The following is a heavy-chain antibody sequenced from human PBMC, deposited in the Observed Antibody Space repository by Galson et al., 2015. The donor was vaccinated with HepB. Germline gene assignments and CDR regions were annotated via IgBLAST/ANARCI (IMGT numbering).Heavy chain of an antibody. CDR1: GFTFSSYA. V-gene: IGHV3-23*01. Sequence: SLRLSCAASGFTFSSYAMSWVRQAPGKGLEWVSAISGSGGSTYYADSVKGRFTISRDNSKNTLYLQMNSLRAEDTAVYYCAKDRTEDTAMGPDDYWGQGTLVTVSS. CDR2: ISGSGGST. CDR3: AKDRTEDTAMGPDDY. D-gene: IGHD5-18*01. J-gene: IGHJ4*02.